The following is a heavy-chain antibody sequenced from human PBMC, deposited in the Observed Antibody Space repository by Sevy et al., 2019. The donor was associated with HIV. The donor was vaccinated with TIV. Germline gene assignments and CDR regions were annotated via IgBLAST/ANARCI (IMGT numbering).Heavy chain of an antibody. CDR1: GGSISSGNYY. CDR3: ARDATENTSSSVWFDP. D-gene: IGHD6-6*01. Sequence: SETLSLTCTVSGGSISSGNYYWHWIRQPPGKGLEWIWYISYTGNTYYNPSLKSPVTISVDTSNNQFSLRLTSVTAADPAAYYCARDATENTSSSVWFDPWGQGTLVTVSS. J-gene: IGHJ5*02. CDR2: ISYTGNT. V-gene: IGHV4-30-4*01.